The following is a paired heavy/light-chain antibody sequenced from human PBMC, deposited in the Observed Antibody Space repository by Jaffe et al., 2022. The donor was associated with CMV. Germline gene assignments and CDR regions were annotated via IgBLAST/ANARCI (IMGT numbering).Heavy chain of an antibody. CDR2: IRNKANSYIT. CDR3: VRVRLWPHRVFDY. Sequence: EVQMVESGGGLVQPGGSLRLCCAASGFSFSDHYMDWVRQAPGKGLEWVGRIRNKANSYITEYAASVEGRFTISRDDSKNSLFLQMNSLKTEDTAVYFCVRVRLWPHRVFDYWGQGTLVTVSS. J-gene: IGHJ4*02. V-gene: IGHV3-72*01. CDR1: GFSFSDHY. D-gene: IGHD5-18*01.
Light chain of an antibody. Sequence: ETVLTQSPGTLSLSPGERATLSCRASQSVSSSYLAWYQQKPGQAPRLLIFGASSRATGIPDRFSGSGSGTDFTLTISRLEPEDFAVYYCHRYGSSPPDTFGQGTKLEVK. CDR3: HRYGSSPPDT. CDR2: GAS. CDR1: QSVSSSY. J-gene: IGKJ2*01. V-gene: IGKV3-20*01.